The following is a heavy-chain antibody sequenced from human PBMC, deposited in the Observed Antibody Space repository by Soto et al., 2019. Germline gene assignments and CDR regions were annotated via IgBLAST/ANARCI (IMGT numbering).Heavy chain of an antibody. CDR3: ARDEAYYYGSGSYSYYYYMAV. D-gene: IGHD3-10*01. V-gene: IGHV3-11*01. J-gene: IGHJ6*03. Sequence: PGGSLRLSCAASGFTFSDYYMSWIRQAPGKGLEWVSYISSSGSTIYYADSVKGRFTISRDNAKNSLYLQMNSLRAEDTAVYYCARDEAYYYGSGSYSYYYYMAVWGKGTTVTVSS. CDR2: ISSSGSTI. CDR1: GFTFSDYY.